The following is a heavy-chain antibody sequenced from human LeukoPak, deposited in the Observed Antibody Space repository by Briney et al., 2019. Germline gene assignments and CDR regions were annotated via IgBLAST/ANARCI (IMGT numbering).Heavy chain of an antibody. J-gene: IGHJ1*01. CDR2: ISYDGSNK. CDR1: GFTFSSYG. D-gene: IGHD5-24*01. V-gene: IGHV3-30*18. Sequence: GGSLRLSCAASGFTFSSYGMHWVRQAPGKGLEWVAVISYDGSNKYYADSVKGRFTISRDNSKNTLYLQMNSLRAEDTAVYYCAKDRVEMAVALQHWGQGTLVTVSS. CDR3: AKDRVEMAVALQH.